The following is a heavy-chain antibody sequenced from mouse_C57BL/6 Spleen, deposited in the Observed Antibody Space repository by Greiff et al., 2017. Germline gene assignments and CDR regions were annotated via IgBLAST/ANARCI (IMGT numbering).Heavy chain of an antibody. CDR2: ISSGGSYT. D-gene: IGHD3-1*01. Sequence: EVQRVESGGDLVEPGGSLKLSCAASGFTFSSYGMSWVRQTPDKRLEWVATISSGGSYTYYPDSVKGRFTISRDNAKNTLYLQMSSLKSEDTAMYYCARQSGSGDAMDYWGQGTSVTVSS. J-gene: IGHJ4*01. V-gene: IGHV5-6*01. CDR1: GFTFSSYG. CDR3: ARQSGSGDAMDY.